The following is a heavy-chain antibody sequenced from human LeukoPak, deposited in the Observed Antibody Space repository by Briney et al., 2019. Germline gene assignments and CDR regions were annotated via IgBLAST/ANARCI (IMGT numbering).Heavy chain of an antibody. Sequence: PSETLSLTCTVSGGSISSSSYYWGWICQPPGKGLECIGSIYHSGTTYYNPSLKSRVTISVDTSKNQFSLKLSSVTAADTAIYYCASQAILAAADTDYWGQGTLVTISS. J-gene: IGHJ4*02. CDR1: GGSISSSSYY. CDR3: ASQAILAAADTDY. D-gene: IGHD6-13*01. V-gene: IGHV4-39*01. CDR2: IYHSGTT.